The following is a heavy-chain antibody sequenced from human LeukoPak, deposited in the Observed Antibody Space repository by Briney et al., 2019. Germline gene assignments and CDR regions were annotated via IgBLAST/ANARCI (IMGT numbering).Heavy chain of an antibody. CDR1: GYTVSSNY. D-gene: IGHD2-15*01. Sequence: GGSLRLSCAASGYTVSSNYMSWVHQAPGKGLEWVSVIYSGGSTYYADSVKGRFTISRDNSKNTLYLQMNSLRAEDTAVYYCARDYCSGGSCYFDYWGQGTLVTVSS. V-gene: IGHV3-53*01. J-gene: IGHJ4*02. CDR2: IYSGGST. CDR3: ARDYCSGGSCYFDY.